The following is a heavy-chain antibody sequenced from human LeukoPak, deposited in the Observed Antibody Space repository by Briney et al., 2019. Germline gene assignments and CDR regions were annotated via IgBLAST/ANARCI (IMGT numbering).Heavy chain of an antibody. CDR1: GGSISSYY. Sequence: SETLSLTCTVSGGSISSYYWSWIRQPPGKGLEWIGYIYYSGSTNYNPSLKSRVTISVDTSKNQFSLKLSSVTAADTAVYYCARGVRPVQKRYYYYMDVWGKGTTVTVSS. CDR2: IYYSGST. D-gene: IGHD4-11*01. J-gene: IGHJ6*03. CDR3: ARGVRPVQKRYYYYMDV. V-gene: IGHV4-59*01.